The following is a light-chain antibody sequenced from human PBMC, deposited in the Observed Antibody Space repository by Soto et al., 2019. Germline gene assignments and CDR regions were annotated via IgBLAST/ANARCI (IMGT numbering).Light chain of an antibody. CDR1: QSISSY. J-gene: IGKJ2*01. Sequence: DIQMTQSPSSLSASVGDRVTITCRASQSISSYLNWYQQIPGKAPKVLIYATSSLQSGVPSRFSGSGSGTEFTLTISSLQPEDFATYYCQQSYSLPRTFGQGTRLEIK. V-gene: IGKV1-39*01. CDR2: ATS. CDR3: QQSYSLPRT.